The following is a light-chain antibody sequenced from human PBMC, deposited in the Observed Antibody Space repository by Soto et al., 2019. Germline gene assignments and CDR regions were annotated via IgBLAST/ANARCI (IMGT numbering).Light chain of an antibody. CDR3: QQYAGPPTT. CDR2: GAF. Sequence: EISMTQSPATLSVSPGERASLSCRASQSVSSNLAWYHQRPGQAPTLLIYGAFTRATGVPARFSGSGSGTEFTLTISRLEPEDFAVYFCQQYAGPPTTFGQGTRLEIK. CDR1: QSVSSN. V-gene: IGKV3-15*01. J-gene: IGKJ5*01.